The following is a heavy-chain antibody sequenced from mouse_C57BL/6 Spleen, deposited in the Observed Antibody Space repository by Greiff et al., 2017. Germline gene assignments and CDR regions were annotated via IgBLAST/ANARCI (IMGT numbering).Heavy chain of an antibody. CDR1: GYAFSSYW. Sequence: QVQLQQSGAELVKPGASVKISCKASGYAFSSYWMNWVKQRPGKGLEWIGQIYPGDGDTNYNGKFKGKATLTAVKSSSTAYMQLRSLTSEDSAVYFCARLGGSSYRYFDDWGTGTTVTVSS. V-gene: IGHV1-80*01. CDR2: IYPGDGDT. J-gene: IGHJ1*03. CDR3: ARLGGSSYRYFDD. D-gene: IGHD1-1*01.